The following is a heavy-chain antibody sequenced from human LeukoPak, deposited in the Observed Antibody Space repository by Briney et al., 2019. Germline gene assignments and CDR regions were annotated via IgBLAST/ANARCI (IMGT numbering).Heavy chain of an antibody. J-gene: IGHJ4*02. D-gene: IGHD3-10*01. V-gene: IGHV4-39*01. CDR2: IYYSGST. Sequence: SETLSLTCTVSGGSISSGSYYWGWIRQPPGKGLEWIGNIYYSGSTSYNPSLKSRVTISVDTSKNQFSLMLSSVTAADTAVYYCARRHFGSALRDYWGQGTLVTVSS. CDR1: GGSISSGSYY. CDR3: ARRHFGSALRDY.